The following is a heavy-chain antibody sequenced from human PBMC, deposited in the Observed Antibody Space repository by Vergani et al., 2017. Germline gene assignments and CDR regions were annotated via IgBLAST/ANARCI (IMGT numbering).Heavy chain of an antibody. Sequence: QVQLQQWGAGLLKPSETLSLTCAVYGGSFSGYYWSWIRQPPGKGLEWIGEINHSGSTNYNPSLKSRVTISVDTSKNQFSLKLSSVTAADTAVYYCARGGHQRRYCSSTSCYTMLYDFDYWGQGTLVTVSS. J-gene: IGHJ4*02. CDR3: ARGGHQRRYCSSTSCYTMLYDFDY. D-gene: IGHD2-2*02. V-gene: IGHV4-34*01. CDR1: GGSFSGYY. CDR2: INHSGST.